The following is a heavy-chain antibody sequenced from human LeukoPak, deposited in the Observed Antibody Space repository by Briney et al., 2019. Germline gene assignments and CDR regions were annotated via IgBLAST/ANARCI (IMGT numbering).Heavy chain of an antibody. CDR3: ARDHDWGVDN. J-gene: IGHJ4*02. Sequence: ASVKVSCKASGFTFTDHYMHWVRQAPGQGLEWMGWINAKRGDTNYAQNFQDRVTMTRDTSISTVYMKLSRLTVDDTAAYYCARDHDWGVDNWGQGTLVTVSS. D-gene: IGHD7-27*01. CDR1: GFTFTDHY. V-gene: IGHV1-2*02. CDR2: INAKRGDT.